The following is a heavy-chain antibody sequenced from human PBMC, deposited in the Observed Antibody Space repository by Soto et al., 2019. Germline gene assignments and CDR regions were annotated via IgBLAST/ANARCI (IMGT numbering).Heavy chain of an antibody. J-gene: IGHJ6*02. D-gene: IGHD2-2*01. V-gene: IGHV1-69*01. CDR1: GGTFSSYA. Sequence: QVQLVQSGAEVKKPGSSVKVSCKASGGTFSSYAISWVRQAPGQGLEWMGGIIPISGTANYAQKFQGRVTITAEEYTRTAYMEQSSLRSADTAVYYCARSQGSRTSMEVYYYYYYGMDVWGQGTTVTVSS. CDR2: IIPISGTA. CDR3: ARSQGSRTSMEVYYYYYYGMDV.